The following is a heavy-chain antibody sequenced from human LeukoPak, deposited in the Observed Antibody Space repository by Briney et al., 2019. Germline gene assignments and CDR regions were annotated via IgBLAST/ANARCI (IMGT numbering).Heavy chain of an antibody. Sequence: GGSLRLSCAASGFTFSNYWMNWVRQAPGEGLEWVASIGQDGSENYYVDSVKGRFTISRDNAKNSLYLQMNSLRVEDTAVYYCARGGGWYFDYWGQGALITASS. CDR2: IGQDGSEN. D-gene: IGHD6-19*01. CDR1: GFTFSNYW. V-gene: IGHV3-7*01. J-gene: IGHJ4*02. CDR3: ARGGGWYFDY.